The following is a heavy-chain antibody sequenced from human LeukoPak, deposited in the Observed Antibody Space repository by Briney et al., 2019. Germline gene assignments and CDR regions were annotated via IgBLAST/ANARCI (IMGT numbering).Heavy chain of an antibody. CDR1: GFTFSNAW. CDR2: ISSSGSTI. CDR3: ARGSGYYYDSSGYYYPGGDY. Sequence: PGGSLRLSCAASGFTFSNAWMNWVRQAPGKGLEWVSYISSSGSTIYYADSVKGRFTISRDNAKNSLYLQMNSLRAEDTAVYYCARGSGYYYDSSGYYYPGGDYWGQGTLVTVSS. J-gene: IGHJ4*02. D-gene: IGHD3-22*01. V-gene: IGHV3-48*04.